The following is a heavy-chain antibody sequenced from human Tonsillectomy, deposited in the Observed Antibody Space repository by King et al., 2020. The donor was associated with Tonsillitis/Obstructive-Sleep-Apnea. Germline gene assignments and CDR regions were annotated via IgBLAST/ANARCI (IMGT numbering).Heavy chain of an antibody. CDR2: ISDSGGST. J-gene: IGHJ4*02. CDR1: GFTFTSYA. CDR3: AKDLNARPYYDFWSKFDY. D-gene: IGHD3-3*01. Sequence: QLVQSGGGLVQPGGSLRLSCAASGFTFTSYAMSWVRQAPGKGLEWVSSISDSGGSTYYADSVKGRFTISRDNSKNTMYLHMKRLRAEQPAIYYCAKDLNARPYYDFWSKFDYWGQGNLVTVSS. V-gene: IGHV3-23*04.